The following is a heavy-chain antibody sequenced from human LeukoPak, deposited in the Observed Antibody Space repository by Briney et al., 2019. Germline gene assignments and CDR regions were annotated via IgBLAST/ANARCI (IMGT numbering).Heavy chain of an antibody. CDR3: ARHRAADPSDAFDI. CDR1: GGSISTSSYY. Sequence: SETLSLTCTVSGGSISTSSYYWGWIRQPPGKGLEWIGTMHYSGSTYNNPSPKSRVTISVDTSKNRFSLKLSSLTAADTAVYYCARHRAADPSDAFDIWGQGTMVTVS. J-gene: IGHJ3*02. V-gene: IGHV4-39*01. CDR2: MHYSGST. D-gene: IGHD6-13*01.